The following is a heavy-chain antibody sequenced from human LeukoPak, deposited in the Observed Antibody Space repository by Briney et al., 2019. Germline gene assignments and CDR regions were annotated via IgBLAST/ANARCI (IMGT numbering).Heavy chain of an antibody. CDR3: ARATPGGLHGYSFDY. CDR2: MNPNSGNT. Sequence: GASVKVSCKASGYTFKNYDINWVRQATGQGLEWMGWMNPNSGNTGFAQKFQDRVSMTRDTSINTAYMELTSLRSGDTAVYYCARATPGGLHGYSFDYWGQGTVLTVYS. D-gene: IGHD5-24*01. V-gene: IGHV1-8*02. J-gene: IGHJ4*02. CDR1: GYTFKNYD.